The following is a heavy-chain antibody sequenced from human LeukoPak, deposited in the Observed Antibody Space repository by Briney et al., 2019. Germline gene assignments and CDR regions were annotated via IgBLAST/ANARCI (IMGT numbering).Heavy chain of an antibody. Sequence: SETLSLTCAVYSGTFSEYYWKWIRQPPGKGLEWIGEINRSGSTNYTPSLKSRVTVSIDTSKNQFSLKLSSVTAADTAVYYCARDYYDSSGYYYGDAFDIWGQGTMVTVSS. J-gene: IGHJ3*02. D-gene: IGHD3-22*01. CDR2: INRSGST. CDR1: SGTFSEYY. V-gene: IGHV4-34*01. CDR3: ARDYYDSSGYYYGDAFDI.